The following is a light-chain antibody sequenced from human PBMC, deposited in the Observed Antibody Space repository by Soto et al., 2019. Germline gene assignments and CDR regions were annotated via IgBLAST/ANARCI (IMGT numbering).Light chain of an antibody. CDR1: QSVSSSY. V-gene: IGKV3-20*01. J-gene: IGKJ1*01. CDR3: HQYGSSSWT. Sequence: ESVLTQSRGTLSLSPGERATLSCRASQSVSSSYLAWYQQKPGQAPRLLIYGASSRATGIPDRLSGSGSGTDFTLTISRLEPEDFAVYYCHQYGSSSWTFGQGTKV. CDR2: GAS.